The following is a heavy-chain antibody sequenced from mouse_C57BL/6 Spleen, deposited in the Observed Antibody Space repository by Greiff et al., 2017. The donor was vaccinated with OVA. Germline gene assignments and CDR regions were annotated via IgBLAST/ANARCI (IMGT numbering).Heavy chain of an antibody. D-gene: IGHD4-1*01. CDR3: ARRGAGVYFDY. Sequence: VQLQQSGPELVKPGASVKISCKASGYAFSSSWMNWVKQRPGKGLEWIGRIYPGDGDTNYNGKFKGKATLTVDKSSSTAYMQLSSLTSEDSAVDFCARRGAGVYFDYWGQGTTLTVSS. J-gene: IGHJ2*01. CDR1: GYAFSSSW. CDR2: IYPGDGDT. V-gene: IGHV1-82*01.